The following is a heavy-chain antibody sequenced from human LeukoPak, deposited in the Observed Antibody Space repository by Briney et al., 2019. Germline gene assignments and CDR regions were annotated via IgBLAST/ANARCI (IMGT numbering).Heavy chain of an antibody. D-gene: IGHD2-21*01. CDR2: IIPFLGTT. J-gene: IGHJ4*02. V-gene: IGHV1-69*11. Sequence: ASVKVSCKASEGVFTTYAISWVRQAPGQGLEWMGSIIPFLGTTNYAQKFQGRVTITADEPTRTAYMELTYVRSDDTAVYYCTIIPNVILFTHYFEYWGQGTLVTVSS. CDR3: TIIPNVILFTHYFEY. CDR1: EGVFTTYA.